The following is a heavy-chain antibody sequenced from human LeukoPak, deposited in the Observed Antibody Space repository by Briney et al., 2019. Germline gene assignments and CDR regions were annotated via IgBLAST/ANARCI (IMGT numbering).Heavy chain of an antibody. CDR3: AKDLAPGMAATGPGY. CDR1: GISFSNYG. D-gene: IGHD6-13*01. V-gene: IGHV3-30*02. CDR2: IRYDGSKN. J-gene: IGHJ4*02. Sequence: PGGSLRLSCAASGISFSNYGMHWVRQAPGKGLEWVAIIRYDGSKNYYADSVKGRFTISRDNSNNTLFLQINSLRAEDTAVYYCAKDLAPGMAATGPGYWGQGTPVTVSS.